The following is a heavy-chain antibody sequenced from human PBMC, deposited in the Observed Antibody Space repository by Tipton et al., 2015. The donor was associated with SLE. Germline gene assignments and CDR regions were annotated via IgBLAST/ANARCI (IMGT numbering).Heavy chain of an antibody. V-gene: IGHV1-46*03. J-gene: IGHJ1*01. Sequence: QSGAEVKKPGASMKVSCKASGYTFTGHYMHWVRQAPGQGLEWMGVINPSSGSTVYAQKLQGRITVTRDTSTSTVYMDLSSLTSEDTAVYYCATVGCTITGCRNPPEIEGLSHWGQGSLVTVSS. CDR2: INPSSGST. D-gene: IGHD2-8*01. CDR3: ATVGCTITGCRNPPEIEGLSH. CDR1: GYTFTGHY.